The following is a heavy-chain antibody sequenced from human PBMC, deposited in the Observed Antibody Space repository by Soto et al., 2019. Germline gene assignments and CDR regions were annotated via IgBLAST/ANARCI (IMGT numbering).Heavy chain of an antibody. V-gene: IGHV4-30-4*01. D-gene: IGHD3-16*02. J-gene: IGHJ4*02. Sequence: SETLSLTGTVSGGSISSGYYYWSWIRQPPGKGLEWIGYIYYSGSTYYNPSLKSRVTISVDTSKNQFSLKLSSVTAADTAVYYFSGLHIGRYDYVWGSYSYNGSFDYCGQGTLVTVSS. CDR1: GGSISSGYYY. CDR2: IYYSGST. CDR3: SGLHIGRYDYVWGSYSYNGSFDY.